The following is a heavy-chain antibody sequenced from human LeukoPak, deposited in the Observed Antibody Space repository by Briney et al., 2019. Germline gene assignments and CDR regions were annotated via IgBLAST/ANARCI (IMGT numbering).Heavy chain of an antibody. CDR3: AREGYYGAFDI. J-gene: IGHJ3*02. CDR2: VSSSGANT. CDR1: GFSFNSAA. D-gene: IGHD3-10*01. Sequence: GGSLRPSCAASGFSFNSAAMTWVRQAPGKGLEWVSLVSSSGANTYYADSVKGRFTISRDNAKNSLSLQMNSLRDDDTAVYYCAREGYYGAFDIWGQGTMVTVSS. V-gene: IGHV3-23*01.